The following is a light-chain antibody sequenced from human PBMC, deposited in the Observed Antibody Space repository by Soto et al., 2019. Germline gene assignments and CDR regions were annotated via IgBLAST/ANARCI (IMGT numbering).Light chain of an antibody. CDR3: QQYNNWPSWT. J-gene: IGKJ1*01. CDR2: GAS. V-gene: IGKV3-15*01. Sequence: EIVLAQSPGTLSLSLWERATLSCRASQSDSSNLAWYQQKSGQAPRLLIDGASTRATVFPARFSGSGSGTDFTLTICSLQSEDFAVYYCQQYNNWPSWTFGQGSKVDIK. CDR1: QSDSSN.